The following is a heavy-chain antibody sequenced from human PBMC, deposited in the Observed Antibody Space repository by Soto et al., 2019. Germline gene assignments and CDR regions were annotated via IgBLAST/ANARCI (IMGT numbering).Heavy chain of an antibody. CDR2: ISGSGGST. CDR1: GFTFSSYA. Sequence: PGGSLRLSCAASGFTFSSYAMSWVRQAPGKGLEWVSGISGSGGSTDYADSVKGRFTISRDNSKNTLYLQMNSLRADDTAVYYCAKTRIVGATSNFDYWGQGTLVTVSS. V-gene: IGHV3-23*01. CDR3: AKTRIVGATSNFDY. D-gene: IGHD1-26*01. J-gene: IGHJ4*02.